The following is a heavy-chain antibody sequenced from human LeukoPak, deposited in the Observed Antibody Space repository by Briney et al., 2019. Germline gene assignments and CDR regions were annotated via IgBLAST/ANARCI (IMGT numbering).Heavy chain of an antibody. D-gene: IGHD5-24*01. CDR3: ARGRDSYIEGDAFDI. J-gene: IGHJ3*02. CDR2: ISSSGSTI. V-gene: IGHV3-11*04. CDR1: GFTFSDYY. Sequence: GGSLSLSCAASGFTFSDYYMSWIRQAPGRGREWVAYISSSGSTIYYADSVKGRFTISRDNAKNSLYLQMNSLRAEDTAVYYCARGRDSYIEGDAFDIWGQGTMVTVSS.